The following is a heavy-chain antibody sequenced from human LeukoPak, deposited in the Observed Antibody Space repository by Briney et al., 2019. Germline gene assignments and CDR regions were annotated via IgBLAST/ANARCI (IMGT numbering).Heavy chain of an antibody. CDR2: IYWDDDK. V-gene: IGHV2-5*02. Sequence: SGPTLVKPTQTLTLTCSFSGFSLSTSGVGVGWIRQPPGKALEWLALIYWDDDKRYSPSLKTRLTITKDTSKNQVVLSMTNMXXVXXATYYXXRRFRSSAWYNTFDIWGQGTMVTVSS. CDR1: GFSLSTSGVG. CDR3: XRRFRSSAWYNTFDI. J-gene: IGHJ3*02. D-gene: IGHD6-13*01.